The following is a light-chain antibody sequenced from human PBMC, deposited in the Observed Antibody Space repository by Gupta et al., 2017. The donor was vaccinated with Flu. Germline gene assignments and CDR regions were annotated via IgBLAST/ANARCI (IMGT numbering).Light chain of an antibody. V-gene: IGKV1-5*03. CDR2: EAS. CDR1: QSISIW. J-gene: IGKJ1*01. CDR3: QQYKSYPWT. Sequence: IQMTQSPSTLSASVGDRVTITCRASQSISIWLAWYQQKPGKAPNLLIYEASSLQSGVPSRFSGSESGAXFTLTIXSLQPDDFATYYCQQYKSYPWTFGXGSKVEIK.